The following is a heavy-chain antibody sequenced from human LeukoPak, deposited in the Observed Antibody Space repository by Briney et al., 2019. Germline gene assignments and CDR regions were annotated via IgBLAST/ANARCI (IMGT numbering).Heavy chain of an antibody. D-gene: IGHD2-2*01. V-gene: IGHV3-73*01. CDR2: IRSKANSYAT. Sequence: GGSLRLSCAASGFTFSGSAMHWVRQASGKGLEWVGRIRSKANSYATAYAASVKGRFTISRDDSKNTAYLQMNSLKTEDTAVYYCTRPRYCSSTSCSNWFDPWGQGTLVTVSS. CDR1: GFTFSGSA. J-gene: IGHJ5*02. CDR3: TRPRYCSSTSCSNWFDP.